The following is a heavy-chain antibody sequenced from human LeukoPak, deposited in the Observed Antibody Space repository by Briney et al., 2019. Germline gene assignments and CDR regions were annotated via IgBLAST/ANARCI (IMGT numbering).Heavy chain of an antibody. CDR1: GFTFSSYS. D-gene: IGHD5-24*01. J-gene: IGHJ4*02. CDR3: ARDRQDPGEMSN. CDR2: ISSSSSTI. Sequence: GGSLRLSCAASGFTFSSYSMNWVRQAPGKGLEWVSYISSSSSTIYYADSVKGRFTISRDNAKNSLYLQMNSLRAEDTAVYYFARDRQDPGEMSNWGQGTLVTVS. V-gene: IGHV3-48*01.